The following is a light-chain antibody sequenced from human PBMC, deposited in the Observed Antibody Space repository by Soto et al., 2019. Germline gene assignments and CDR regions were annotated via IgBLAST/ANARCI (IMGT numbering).Light chain of an antibody. CDR1: SVDVGAYDF. V-gene: IGLV2-11*01. CDR2: VVS. Sequence: QSALTHPHSVSGSPGQSVTISCTGTSVDVGAYDFVSWYQQHPGKAPKLLIYVVSGRPSGVPHRFSGSKSGNAASLTISGLQAEDEADYYCSSFTTSHTYVFGTGTKV. J-gene: IGLJ1*01. CDR3: SSFTTSHTYV.